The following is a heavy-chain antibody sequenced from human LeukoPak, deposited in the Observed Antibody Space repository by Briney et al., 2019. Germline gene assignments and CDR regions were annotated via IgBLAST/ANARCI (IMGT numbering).Heavy chain of an antibody. CDR1: GGSISSYY. Sequence: SETLSLTRTVSGGSISSYYWSWIRQPPGKGLEWIGYIYYSGSTNYNPSLKSRVTISVDTSKNQFSLKLSSVTAADTAVYYCARDPQYYYDSSGYLGWYFDLWGRGTLVTVSS. CDR2: IYYSGST. V-gene: IGHV4-59*01. CDR3: ARDPQYYYDSSGYLGWYFDL. J-gene: IGHJ2*01. D-gene: IGHD3-22*01.